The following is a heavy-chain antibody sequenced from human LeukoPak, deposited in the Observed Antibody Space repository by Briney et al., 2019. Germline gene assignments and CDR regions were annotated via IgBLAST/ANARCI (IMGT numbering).Heavy chain of an antibody. CDR3: ARGRGYDFWSGYSGHWFDP. CDR2: INHSGST. V-gene: IGHV4-34*01. J-gene: IGHJ5*02. CDR1: GGSFSGYY. D-gene: IGHD3-3*01. Sequence: SETLSLTCAGYGGSFSGYYWSWIRQPPGKGLEWIGEINHSGSTNYNPSLKSRVTISVDTPKNKFSLKLSSVTAADTAVYYCARGRGYDFWSGYSGHWFDPWGQGTLVTVSS.